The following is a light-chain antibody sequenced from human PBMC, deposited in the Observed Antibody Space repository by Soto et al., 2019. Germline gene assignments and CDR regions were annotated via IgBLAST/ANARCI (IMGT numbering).Light chain of an antibody. CDR2: GAS. CDR1: ESVSSN. Sequence: EIVMTQSPATLSVSPGERATLSCRASESVSSNLAWYQQKPGQAPRLLIYGASTRATGIPARVSGSGSGTDFTLTISSLQSEEFAVYYCQQYNNWPLTVGGGTKVEIK. V-gene: IGKV3-15*01. J-gene: IGKJ4*01. CDR3: QQYNNWPLT.